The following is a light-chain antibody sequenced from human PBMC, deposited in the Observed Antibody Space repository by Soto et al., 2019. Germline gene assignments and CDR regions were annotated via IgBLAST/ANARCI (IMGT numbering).Light chain of an antibody. CDR3: QQYAGSPKT. J-gene: IGKJ1*01. Sequence: ESVLTQAPGTLSLYQGERVTLSCRASQSVSSSYLAWYQQKPGQGPRLLIYGASSRATGIPDRSRGSGSGTDFTLTISRLEPADFAVYYCQQYAGSPKTFGQGT. CDR2: GAS. CDR1: QSVSSSY. V-gene: IGKV3-20*01.